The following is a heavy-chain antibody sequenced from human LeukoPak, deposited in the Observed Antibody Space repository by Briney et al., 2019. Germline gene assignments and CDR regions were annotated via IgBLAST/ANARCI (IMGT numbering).Heavy chain of an antibody. V-gene: IGHV1-2*02. J-gene: IGHJ4*02. D-gene: IGHD5-24*01. CDR1: GYTFTSYA. Sequence: ASVKVSCKASGYTFTSYAIHWVRQAPGQGLEWMGWITPSGGTNYPQKLPGRVAITWDTSITTAYMDLSRLTSDDTAEYYCARDRYGDGFAHLDYWGQGALVTVSS. CDR2: ITPSGGT. CDR3: ARDRYGDGFAHLDY.